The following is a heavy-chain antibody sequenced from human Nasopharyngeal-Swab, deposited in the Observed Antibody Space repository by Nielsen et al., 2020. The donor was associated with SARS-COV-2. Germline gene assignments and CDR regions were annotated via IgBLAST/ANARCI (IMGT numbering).Heavy chain of an antibody. CDR2: MNPNSGNT. CDR3: ARALTVDTAMVIYYYYYYGMDV. D-gene: IGHD5-18*01. Sequence: WVRKAPGQGLEWMGWMNPNSGNTGYAQKFQGRVTMTRNTSISTAYMELSSLRSEDTAVYYCARALTVDTAMVIYYYYYYGMDVWGQGTTVTVSS. J-gene: IGHJ6*02. V-gene: IGHV1-8*01.